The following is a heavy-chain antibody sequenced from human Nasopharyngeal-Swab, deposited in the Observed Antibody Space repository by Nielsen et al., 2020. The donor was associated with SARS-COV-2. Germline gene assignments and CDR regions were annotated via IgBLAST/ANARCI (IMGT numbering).Heavy chain of an antibody. V-gene: IGHV4-39*01. D-gene: IGHD6-13*01. CDR3: ARHGETIAAAGAPFDY. Sequence: SETLSLTCTVSGGSISSYYWGWIRQPPGKGLEWIGSIYYSGSTYYNPSLKSRVTISVDTSKNQFSLKLSSVTAADTAVYYCARHGETIAAAGAPFDYWGQGTLVTVSS. J-gene: IGHJ4*02. CDR2: IYYSGST. CDR1: GGSISSYY.